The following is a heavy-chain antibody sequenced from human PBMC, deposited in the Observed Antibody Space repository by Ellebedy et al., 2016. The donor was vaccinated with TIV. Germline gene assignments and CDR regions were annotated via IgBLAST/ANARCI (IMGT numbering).Heavy chain of an antibody. CDR1: GGSITSSNW. D-gene: IGHD3-3*01. Sequence: MPSETLSLTCAVSGGSITSSNWWSWVRQPPGKGLEWIGEIYHSGSTNYNPSLKSRVTISVDKSKNQFSLKLTSVTAADTAIYYCTRNNITIFGVTDAFDIWGQGTMVAVSS. V-gene: IGHV4-4*02. CDR2: IYHSGST. CDR3: TRNNITIFGVTDAFDI. J-gene: IGHJ3*02.